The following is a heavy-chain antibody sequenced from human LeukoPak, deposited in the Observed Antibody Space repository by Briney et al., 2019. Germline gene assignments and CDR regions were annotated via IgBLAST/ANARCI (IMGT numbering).Heavy chain of an antibody. CDR3: ARDWGYYYDSSGYGGHDAFDI. V-gene: IGHV3-7*01. CDR1: GFTFSSYE. D-gene: IGHD3-22*01. Sequence: PGGSLRLSCAASGFTFSSYEMNWVRQAPGKGLEWVANIKQDGSEKYYVDSVKGRFTISRDNAKNSLYLQMNSLRAEDTAVYYCARDWGYYYDSSGYGGHDAFDIWGQGTMVTVSS. J-gene: IGHJ3*02. CDR2: IKQDGSEK.